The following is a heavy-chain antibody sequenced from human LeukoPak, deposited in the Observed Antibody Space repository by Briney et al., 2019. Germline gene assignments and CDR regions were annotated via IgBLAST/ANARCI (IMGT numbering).Heavy chain of an antibody. J-gene: IGHJ4*02. CDR1: GATLTRYV. CDR3: ARGYYDFWSDYYFDY. V-gene: IGHV1-69*13. D-gene: IGHD3-3*01. CDR2: IIPVFGTT. Sequence: ASVKVSCKASGATLTRYVVSWVRQAPGQGLEWMGGIIPVFGTTNYAPKFQGRVTFTADESTSTVYMELTSLRSEDTAVYYCARGYYDFWSDYYFDYWGQGTLVTVSS.